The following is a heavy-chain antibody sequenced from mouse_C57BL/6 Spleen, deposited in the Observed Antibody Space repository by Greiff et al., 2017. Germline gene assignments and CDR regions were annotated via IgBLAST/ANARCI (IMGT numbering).Heavy chain of an antibody. Sequence: EVKLMESGGGLVQPGGSMKLSCVASGFTFSNYWMNWVRQSPEKGLEWVAQIRLKSDNYATHYAESVKGRFTISRDDSKSSVYLQMNNLRAEDTGIYYCTGGALLRGFFDYWGQGTTLTVSS. V-gene: IGHV6-3*01. CDR1: GFTFSNYW. CDR3: TGGALLRGFFDY. D-gene: IGHD2-10*01. CDR2: IRLKSDNYAT. J-gene: IGHJ2*01.